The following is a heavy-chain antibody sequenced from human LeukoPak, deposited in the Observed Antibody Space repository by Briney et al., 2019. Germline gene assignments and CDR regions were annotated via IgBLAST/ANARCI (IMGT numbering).Heavy chain of an antibody. Sequence: PGGSLRLSCAASGFAFSSYNMKWVRQAPGKGLEWVSFISTTSTYINYADSVKGRFTVSRDNSKNLLYLQMDSLRVEDTAVYYCARAGTCSSTSCDGGIEYWGQGTLVTVSS. CDR3: ARAGTCSSTSCDGGIEY. J-gene: IGHJ4*02. CDR2: ISTTSTYI. D-gene: IGHD2-2*01. CDR1: GFAFSSYN. V-gene: IGHV3-21*06.